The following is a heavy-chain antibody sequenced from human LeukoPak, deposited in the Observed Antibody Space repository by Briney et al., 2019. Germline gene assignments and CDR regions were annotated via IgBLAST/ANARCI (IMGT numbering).Heavy chain of an antibody. J-gene: IGHJ3*02. V-gene: IGHV4-30-4*08. CDR2: IYYSGST. CDR3: ARKFLRVNAFDI. D-gene: IGHD4-17*01. CDR1: GGSISSGDYY. Sequence: PSQTLSLTCTVSGGSISSGDYYWSWIRQPPGKGLEWIGYIYYSGSTYYKPSLKSRISMSVDMSKTQFSLKLSSVIAADTAVYFCARKFLRVNAFDIWGQGTMVTVSS.